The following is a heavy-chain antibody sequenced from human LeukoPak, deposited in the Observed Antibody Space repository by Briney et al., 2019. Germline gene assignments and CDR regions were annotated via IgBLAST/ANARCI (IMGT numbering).Heavy chain of an antibody. CDR3: ARHPTLTSGGNFDY. J-gene: IGHJ4*02. V-gene: IGHV4-39*01. CDR1: GGSISRSSYY. D-gene: IGHD1-14*01. CDR2: LYNTETT. Sequence: SETLSLTCSVSGGSISRSSYYWGWIRQPPGKGLEGLGSLYNTETTYYNPSLQSRVTISVDTSKYQLSLKLSSVTAADTAVYYCARHPTLTSGGNFDYWGQGTLVTVSS.